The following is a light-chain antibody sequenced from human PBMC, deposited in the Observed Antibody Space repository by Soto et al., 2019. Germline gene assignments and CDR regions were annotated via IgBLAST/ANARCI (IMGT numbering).Light chain of an antibody. Sequence: AIQITQSPSSLSSSVGDRVPIPFPASRGIRNDLGWYQQKPGKAPKLLIYAASSLQSGVPSRFSGSGSGTDFTLTISSLQPEDFATYYCLQDYNYPWTFGQGTKVDIK. CDR1: RGIRND. CDR2: AAS. J-gene: IGKJ1*01. CDR3: LQDYNYPWT. V-gene: IGKV1-6*01.